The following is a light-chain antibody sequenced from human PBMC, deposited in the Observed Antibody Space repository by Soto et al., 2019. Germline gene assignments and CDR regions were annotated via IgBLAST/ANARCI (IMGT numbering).Light chain of an antibody. V-gene: IGKV3-15*01. J-gene: IGKJ1*01. Sequence: MTQSPATLSVSPGERVILSCRASQRISNDLAWYQQKAGQAPRLLIYDASTRATGIPARFSGSGSGTEFTLTISSLQSEDFAVYFCQQYNNWPPWTCGQGTKV. CDR3: QQYNNWPPWT. CDR2: DAS. CDR1: QRISND.